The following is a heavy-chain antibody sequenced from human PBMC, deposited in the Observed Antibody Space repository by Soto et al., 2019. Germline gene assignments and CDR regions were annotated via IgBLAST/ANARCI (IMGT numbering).Heavy chain of an antibody. CDR1: GFTFSDYY. Sequence: GGSLRLSCAASGFTFSDYYMSWIRQAPGKGLEWVSYISSSSSYTNYADSVKGRFTISRDNAKNSLYLQMNSLRAEDTAVYYCARLLGGPAPIYYFDYWGQGTLVTVSS. V-gene: IGHV3-11*06. CDR3: ARLLGGPAPIYYFDY. CDR2: ISSSSSYT. J-gene: IGHJ4*02. D-gene: IGHD1-26*01.